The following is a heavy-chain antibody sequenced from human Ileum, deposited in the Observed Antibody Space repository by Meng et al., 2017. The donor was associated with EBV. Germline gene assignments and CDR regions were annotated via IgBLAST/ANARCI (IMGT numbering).Heavy chain of an antibody. CDR3: ARGQKGYFDL. CDR2: IYNSGST. CDR1: GGSISSSNYY. J-gene: IGHJ2*01. Sequence: QVQLQETGPGLVKPSQTLSLTCTVSGGSISSSNYYWSWIRQPPGKGLELSGHIYNSGSTYYNPSLKSRITISVDTSKNQFSLKLSSVTAADTAVYYCARGQKGYFDLWGRGTLVTVSS. V-gene: IGHV4-30-4*01.